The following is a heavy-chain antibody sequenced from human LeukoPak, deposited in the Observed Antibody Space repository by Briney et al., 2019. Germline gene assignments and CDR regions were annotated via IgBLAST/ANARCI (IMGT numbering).Heavy chain of an antibody. V-gene: IGHV4-59*01. J-gene: IGHJ6*02. CDR3: ARVGGTNYYYYGMDV. D-gene: IGHD3-10*01. CDR1: GGSISGYY. CDR2: IYDSGST. Sequence: SETLSLTCTVSGGSISGYYWSWIRQPPGKGLEWIGYIYDSGSTNYNPSLKSRVTISVDTSKNLFSLKLSSVTAADMAVYYCARVGGTNYYYYGMDVWGQGTTVTVSS.